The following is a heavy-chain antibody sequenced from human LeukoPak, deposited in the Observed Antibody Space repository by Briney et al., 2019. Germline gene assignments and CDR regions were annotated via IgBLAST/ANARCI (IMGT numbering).Heavy chain of an antibody. CDR1: RFTFNTYA. V-gene: IGHV3-23*01. CDR2: ISGNGDIT. D-gene: IGHD5-18*01. CDR3: ARASGYSYGYGYHYYAMDV. J-gene: IGHJ6*02. Sequence: PGGSLRLSCAASRFTFNTYAVNWVRQAPGKGLEWVSAISGNGDITYYADSVRGRFTISRDNSKNMLYLQMNSLRAEDTALYYCARASGYSYGYGYHYYAMDVWGQGTSVTVSS.